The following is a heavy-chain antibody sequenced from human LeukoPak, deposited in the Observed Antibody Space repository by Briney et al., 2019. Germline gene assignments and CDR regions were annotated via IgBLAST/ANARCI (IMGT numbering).Heavy chain of an antibody. Sequence: SSVKVSCKASGGTFSSYAISWVRQSPGQGLEWMGGIIPIFGTANYAQKFQGRVTITTDESTSTAYMELSSLRSEDTAVYYCARDRPPRIAARLHYYYYMDVWGKGTTVTVSS. CDR3: ARDRPPRIAARLHYYYYMDV. CDR2: IIPIFGTA. J-gene: IGHJ6*03. V-gene: IGHV1-69*05. CDR1: GGTFSSYA. D-gene: IGHD6-6*01.